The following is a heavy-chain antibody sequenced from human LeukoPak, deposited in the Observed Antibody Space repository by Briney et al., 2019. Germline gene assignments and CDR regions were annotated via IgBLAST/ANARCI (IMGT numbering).Heavy chain of an antibody. CDR1: GFIFSSYG. CDR3: ARDRYYDNSGYAHDY. V-gene: IGHV3-30*02. J-gene: IGHJ4*02. CDR2: IRYDGSNK. Sequence: GGSLRLSCAASGFIFSSYGMHWVRQAPGKGLEWVAFIRYDGSNKYYADSVKGRFTISRDNSKNTLYLQMNSLRAEDTAVYYCARDRYYDNSGYAHDYWGQGTLVTVSS. D-gene: IGHD3-22*01.